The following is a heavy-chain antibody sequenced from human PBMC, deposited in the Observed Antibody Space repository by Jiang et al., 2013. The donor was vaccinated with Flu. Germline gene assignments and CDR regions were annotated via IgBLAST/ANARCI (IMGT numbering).Heavy chain of an antibody. V-gene: IGHV4-39*01. Sequence: GLVKPSETLSLTCTVSGVSIKTSGFFWGWIRQSPGKGLEWIGSVFPGNTFYNPSFESRVFMSGDSSENQVSLSLRSVTAEDTGVYYCARPQNSMVAAGNFDVWGPGTMVTVS. CDR3: ARPQNSMVAAGNFDV. CDR2: VFPGNT. D-gene: IGHD4/OR15-4a*01. J-gene: IGHJ3*01. CDR1: GVSIKTSGFF.